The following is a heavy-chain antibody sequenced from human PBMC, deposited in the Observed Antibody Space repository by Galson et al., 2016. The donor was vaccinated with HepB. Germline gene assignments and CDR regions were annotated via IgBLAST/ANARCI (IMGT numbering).Heavy chain of an antibody. Sequence: LRLSCAASGFYFSDYSMNWVRQAPGKGLEWPSYLSANSDSTYYADSVKGRFTISRDNAKNSLYLQMNSLRDEDTAVYYCAGERAETVAQGVIRVHRIHYYYGMDVWGQGTTVTASS. V-gene: IGHV3-48*02. CDR2: LSANSDST. CDR3: AGERAETVAQGVIRVHRIHYYYGMDV. J-gene: IGHJ6*02. CDR1: GFYFSDYS. D-gene: IGHD3-10*01.